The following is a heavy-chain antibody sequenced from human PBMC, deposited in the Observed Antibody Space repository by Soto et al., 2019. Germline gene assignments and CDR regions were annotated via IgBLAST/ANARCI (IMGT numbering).Heavy chain of an antibody. D-gene: IGHD3-22*01. CDR1: GFTFSSYG. V-gene: IGHV3-30*18. CDR3: AKGMYYYDSSGYYALDY. J-gene: IGHJ4*02. Sequence: GGSLSLSXAASGFTFSSYGMHWVRQAPGKGLEWVAVISYDGSNKYYADSVKGRFTISRDNSKNTLYLQMNSLRAEDTAVYYCAKGMYYYDSSGYYALDYWGQGTLGTVSS. CDR2: ISYDGSNK.